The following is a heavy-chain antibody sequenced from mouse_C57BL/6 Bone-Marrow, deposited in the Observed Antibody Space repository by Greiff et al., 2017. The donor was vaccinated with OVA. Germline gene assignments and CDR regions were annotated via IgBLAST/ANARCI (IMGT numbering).Heavy chain of an antibody. D-gene: IGHD2-3*01. CDR3: ARQWLLDDYAKDY. J-gene: IGHJ4*01. Sequence: EVHLVESGGDLVKPGGSLKLSCAASGFTFSSYGMSWVRQTPVKRLEWVATISSGGSYTYYPDSVKGRFTISRDNAKNTLNLQMSSLKSEDTAMYYCARQWLLDDYAKDYWGQGTTVTVSS. CDR2: ISSGGSYT. CDR1: GFTFSSYG. V-gene: IGHV5-6*01.